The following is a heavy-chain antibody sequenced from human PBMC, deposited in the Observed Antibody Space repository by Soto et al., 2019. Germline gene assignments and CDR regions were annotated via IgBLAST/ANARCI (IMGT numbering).Heavy chain of an antibody. V-gene: IGHV3-23*01. CDR3: AKGSSWLTPYYFDS. CDR2: ISGSGGST. Sequence: PXGSLKLSCSASGFTFSSYAMSWVRQAPGKGLDWVSAISGSGGSTYYADSVKGRFTISRDNSKNTLYLQMNSLRAEDTAVYYCAKGSSWLTPYYFDSSGHGNLVTVSS. J-gene: IGHJ4*01. D-gene: IGHD6-19*01. CDR1: GFTFSSYA.